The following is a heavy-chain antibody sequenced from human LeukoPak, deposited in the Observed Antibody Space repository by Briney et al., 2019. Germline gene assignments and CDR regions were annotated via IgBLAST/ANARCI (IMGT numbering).Heavy chain of an antibody. CDR1: GGSISSHY. D-gene: IGHD3-22*01. V-gene: IGHV4-59*11. Sequence: SETLSLTCTVSGGSISSHYWSWIRQPPGKGLEWIGDIYYSGSTNYNPSLKSRVTISLDTSKNQFSLRLSSVTAADTAVYYCARDDSSGYSTLGYWGQGTLVTVFS. CDR2: IYYSGST. CDR3: ARDDSSGYSTLGY. J-gene: IGHJ4*02.